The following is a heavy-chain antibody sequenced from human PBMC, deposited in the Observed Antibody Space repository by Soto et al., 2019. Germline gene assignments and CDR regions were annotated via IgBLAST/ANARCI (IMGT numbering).Heavy chain of an antibody. V-gene: IGHV4-34*01. D-gene: IGHD2-2*01. CDR3: ARELVPAAVDY. CDR2: INHSGST. J-gene: IGHJ4*02. Sequence: QVQLQQWGAGLLKPSETLSLTCAVYGGSFSGYYWSWIRQPPGKGLEWIGEINHSGSTNYNPSLKSRVTISVDTSKKQFSLKLSSVTAADTAAYYCARELVPAAVDYWGQGTLVTVSS. CDR1: GGSFSGYY.